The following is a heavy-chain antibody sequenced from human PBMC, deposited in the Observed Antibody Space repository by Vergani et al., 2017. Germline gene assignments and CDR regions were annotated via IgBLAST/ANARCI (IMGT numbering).Heavy chain of an antibody. CDR2: IQFDGSNQ. J-gene: IGHJ4*02. CDR1: GFTLSNYD. D-gene: IGHD3-16*01. CDR3: AKHFRGWGIDY. V-gene: IGHV3-30*02. Sequence: QVQLVESGGGVVQRGGSLRLSCATSGFTLSNYDMQWIRQGPGKGLEFVAFIQFDGSNQYYADSFKGRFTLSRDFSKNTLYLQMNSLRTDDTATDYCAKHFRGWGIDYWGQGTQVIVS.